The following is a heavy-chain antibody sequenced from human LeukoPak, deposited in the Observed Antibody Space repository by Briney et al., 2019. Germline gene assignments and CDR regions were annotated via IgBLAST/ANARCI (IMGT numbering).Heavy chain of an antibody. J-gene: IGHJ4*02. V-gene: IGHV3-23*01. CDR3: AKARSAVRGVIGYFDY. Sequence: TGGSLRLSCAASGFTFSSYAMSWVRQAPGKGLEWVSAISGSGGSTYYADSVKGRFTISRDNSKNTLYLQMNSLRAEDTDVYYCAKARSAVRGVIGYFDYWGQGTLVTVSS. CDR1: GFTFSSYA. D-gene: IGHD3-10*01. CDR2: ISGSGGST.